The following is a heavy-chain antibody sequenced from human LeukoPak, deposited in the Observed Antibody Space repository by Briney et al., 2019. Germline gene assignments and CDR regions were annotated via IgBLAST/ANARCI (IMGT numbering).Heavy chain of an antibody. J-gene: IGHJ4*02. V-gene: IGHV4-39*07. CDR1: GGSIGSSSYY. D-gene: IGHD2-8*01. Sequence: SETLSLTCTVSGGSIGSSSYYWGWIRQPPGKGLEWIGSIYYSGSTYYNPSLKSRVTISVDTSKNQFSLKLSSVTAADTAVYYCAREAATTYCTNGVCAYFDYWGQGTLVTVSS. CDR3: AREAATTYCTNGVCAYFDY. CDR2: IYYSGST.